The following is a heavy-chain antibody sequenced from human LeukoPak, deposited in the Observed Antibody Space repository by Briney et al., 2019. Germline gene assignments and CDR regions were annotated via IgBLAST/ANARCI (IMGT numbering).Heavy chain of an antibody. CDR1: GGSFSGYY. CDR2: IRQDGSEK. Sequence: ETLSLTCAVYGGSFSGYYWSWIRQPPGKGLEWVANIRQDGSEKYYVDSVKGRLTISRDNAKNSLYLQMNNLTAADTAIYYCARAGYYGDDAFDLWGQGTRVTVSS. J-gene: IGHJ3*01. V-gene: IGHV3-7*01. D-gene: IGHD2/OR15-2a*01. CDR3: ARAGYYGDDAFDL.